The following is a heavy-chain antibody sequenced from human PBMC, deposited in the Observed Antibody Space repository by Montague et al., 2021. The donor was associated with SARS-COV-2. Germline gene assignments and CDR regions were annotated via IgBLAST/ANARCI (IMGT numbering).Heavy chain of an antibody. CDR2: INHSGTT. V-gene: IGHV4-34*01. Sequence: SETLSLTCAVFDGSFSNFYWSWIRQPPGKGLEWIGEINHSGTTYYNPSLKGRVTISVDMSRNQFSLKLNSVTAADAAVYYCASGDDNGSGYLDVWGKGTTVTVSS. D-gene: IGHD1-26*01. CDR1: DGSFSNFY. J-gene: IGHJ6*03. CDR3: ASGDDNGSGYLDV.